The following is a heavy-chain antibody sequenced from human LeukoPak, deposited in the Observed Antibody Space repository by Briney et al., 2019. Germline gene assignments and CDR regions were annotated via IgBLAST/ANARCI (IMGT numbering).Heavy chain of an antibody. CDR3: AGGLGWYWAFDY. Sequence: SQTLSLTCSVSGGSISSSAYHWNWIRQPPGKGLEWIGYIDYSGSTNHNPSLKSRVTISVDTSKNQFSLKLSSVTTADTAVYYCAGGLGWYWAFDYWGQGTLVTVSS. CDR2: IDYSGST. V-gene: IGHV4-61*08. D-gene: IGHD6-19*01. CDR1: GGSISSSAYH. J-gene: IGHJ4*02.